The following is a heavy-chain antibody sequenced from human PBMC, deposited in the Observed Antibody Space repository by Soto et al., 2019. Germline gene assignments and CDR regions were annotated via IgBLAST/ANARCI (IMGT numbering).Heavy chain of an antibody. CDR3: ATQEVGGTYVYTFDP. J-gene: IGHJ5*02. V-gene: IGHV4-39*01. CDR1: GGSITSSSYY. Sequence: QLHLRESGPGLVKPSETLSLTCTVSGGSITSSSYYWGWIRQPPGKGLEWIGSIYYSGSTYSNPSLKSRVPISVDTSTNPFSLTLSSVTAADTAVYYCATQEVGGTYVYTFDPWGQGTLVTVSS. CDR2: IYYSGST. D-gene: IGHD1-26*01.